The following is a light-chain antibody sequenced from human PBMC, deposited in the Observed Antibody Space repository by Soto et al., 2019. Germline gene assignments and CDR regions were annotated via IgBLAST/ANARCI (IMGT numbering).Light chain of an antibody. CDR2: LNSDGSH. Sequence: QSVLTQSPSASASLGASVKLTCTLSSGHSSYAIAWHQQQPEKGPRYLMKLNSDGSHSKGDGIPDRVSGSSSGAERYLTISRLQSEDEDDYYCQTWGTGIHYVFGTGTKLTVL. V-gene: IGLV4-69*01. CDR3: QTWGTGIHYV. CDR1: SGHSSYA. J-gene: IGLJ1*01.